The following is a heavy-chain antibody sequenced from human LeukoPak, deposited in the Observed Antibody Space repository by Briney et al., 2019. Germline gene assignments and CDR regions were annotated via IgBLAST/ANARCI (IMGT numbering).Heavy chain of an antibody. V-gene: IGHV3-23*01. Sequence: GGSLRPSCAASGFTFSSYAMAWVRQTPGRGLEWVSGISGSGDGTYYADSVKGRFTISRDNSKNTLYLQINSLRAEDTAVYYCAKRYSSSSWTAAFDSWGQGTLVTVSS. D-gene: IGHD2-2*01. CDR3: AKRYSSSSWTAAFDS. J-gene: IGHJ4*02. CDR1: GFTFSSYA. CDR2: ISGSGDGT.